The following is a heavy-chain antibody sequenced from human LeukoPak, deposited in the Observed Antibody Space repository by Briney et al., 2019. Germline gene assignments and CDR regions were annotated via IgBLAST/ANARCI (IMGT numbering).Heavy chain of an antibody. V-gene: IGHV3-23*01. J-gene: IGHJ4*02. CDR1: GFTFSSYA. CDR3: AKVISGLATMLPFDY. Sequence: GGSLRLSCAASGFTFSSYAMSWVRQAPGKGLEWVSAISGSGGSTYYADSVKGRFTISRDNSKNTLYLQMNSLRAADTAVYYCAKVISGLATMLPFDYWGQGTLVTVSS. D-gene: IGHD5-24*01. CDR2: ISGSGGST.